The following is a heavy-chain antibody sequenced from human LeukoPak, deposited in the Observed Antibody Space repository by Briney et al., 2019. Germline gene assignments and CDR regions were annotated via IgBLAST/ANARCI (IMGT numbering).Heavy chain of an antibody. Sequence: GGSLRLSCAASGFTFSSYGMHWVRQAPGKGLEWVAVISNDGSNKYYAESVRGRFTISRDNSKNTLYLQMNSLRAEDTAVYYCAKDDQWDWGQGTLVTVSS. V-gene: IGHV3-30*18. J-gene: IGHJ4*02. CDR2: ISNDGSNK. CDR1: GFTFSSYG. CDR3: AKDDQWD. D-gene: IGHD1-26*01.